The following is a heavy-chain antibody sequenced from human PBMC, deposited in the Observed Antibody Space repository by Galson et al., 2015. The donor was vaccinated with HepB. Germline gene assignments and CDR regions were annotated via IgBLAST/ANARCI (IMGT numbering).Heavy chain of an antibody. V-gene: IGHV4-39*01. CDR3: ARHLRGYCSSPSCHSDY. CDR1: GGSISSSSYS. Sequence: SETLSLTCTVSGGSISSSSYSWGWIRQPPGKGLEWIGSIYYSGSTYYNPSLKSRVTMSVDTSKNQFSLKLSSVTAADMAVYYCARHLRGYCSSPSCHSDYWAQGTLVTVSS. D-gene: IGHD2-2*01. J-gene: IGHJ4*02. CDR2: IYYSGST.